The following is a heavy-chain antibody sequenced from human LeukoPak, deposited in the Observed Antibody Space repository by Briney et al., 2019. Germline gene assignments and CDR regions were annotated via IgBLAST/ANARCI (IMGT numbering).Heavy chain of an antibody. V-gene: IGHV3-23*01. CDR3: ARDRRFSSSDAFDI. D-gene: IGHD6-6*01. CDR2: ISGNAGST. J-gene: IGHJ3*02. CDR1: GFTLSSYA. Sequence: GGSLRLSCAASGFTLSSYAMSWVRQAPGKGLEWVSLISGNAGSTYYADSVKGRFTISRDNAKNSLYLQMNSLRAEDTAVYYCARDRRFSSSDAFDIWGQGTMVTVSS.